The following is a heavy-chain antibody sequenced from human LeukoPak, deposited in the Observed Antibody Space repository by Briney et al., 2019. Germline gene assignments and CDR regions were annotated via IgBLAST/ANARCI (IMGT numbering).Heavy chain of an antibody. CDR3: ASGDGFGEY. J-gene: IGHJ4*02. V-gene: IGHV4-59*01. D-gene: IGHD3-10*01. Sequence: SETLSLTCTVSGGSISSYYWSWIRQPPGKGLEWIGYIYYSGSTNYNPSLKSRVTISVDTSKNQFSLKLSSVTAADPAVYYCASGDGFGEYWGQGTLVTVSS. CDR2: IYYSGST. CDR1: GGSISSYY.